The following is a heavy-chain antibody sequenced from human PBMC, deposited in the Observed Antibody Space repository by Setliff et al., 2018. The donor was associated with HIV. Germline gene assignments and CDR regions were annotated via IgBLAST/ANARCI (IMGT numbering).Heavy chain of an antibody. J-gene: IGHJ6*03. Sequence: SETLSLTCTVSGYSISSGYYWSWIRQPPGKGLEWIAYIFYTGSTNYNPSLKSRVTISVDTSKNQFFLKLSSVTAADTAVYYCVRGYCSSTTCYDDYYYMDVWGKGSTVTVSS. CDR3: VRGYCSSTTCYDDYYYMDV. D-gene: IGHD2-2*01. V-gene: IGHV4-61*01. CDR2: IFYTGST. CDR1: GYSISSGYY.